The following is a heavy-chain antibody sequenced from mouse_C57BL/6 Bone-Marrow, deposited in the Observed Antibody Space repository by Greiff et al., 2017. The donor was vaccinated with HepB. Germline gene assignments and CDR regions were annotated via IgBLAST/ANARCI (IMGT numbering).Heavy chain of an antibody. J-gene: IGHJ1*03. D-gene: IGHD2-5*01. Sequence: QVHVKQSGAELARPGASVKLSCKASGYTFTSYGISWVKQRTGQGLEWIGEIYPRSGNTYYNAKFKGKATLTADKSSSTAYMELRSLTSEDSAVYFCARSGSNYEYFDVWGTGTTVTVSS. CDR3: ARSGSNYEYFDV. CDR1: GYTFTSYG. V-gene: IGHV1-81*01. CDR2: IYPRSGNT.